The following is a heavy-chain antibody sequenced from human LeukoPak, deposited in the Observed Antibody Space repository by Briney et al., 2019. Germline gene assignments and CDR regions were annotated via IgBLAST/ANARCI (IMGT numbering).Heavy chain of an antibody. CDR1: GYTFTGYY. Sequence: ASVKVSCKASGYTFTGYYMHWVRQAPGQGLEWMGWINPNSGGTNYAQKFQGRVTMTRDTSISTAYMELSSLRSEDTAVYYCARGMGRGVIITSEIYFDYWGQGTLVTVSS. CDR2: INPNSGGT. J-gene: IGHJ4*02. V-gene: IGHV1-2*02. D-gene: IGHD3-10*01. CDR3: ARGMGRGVIITSEIYFDY.